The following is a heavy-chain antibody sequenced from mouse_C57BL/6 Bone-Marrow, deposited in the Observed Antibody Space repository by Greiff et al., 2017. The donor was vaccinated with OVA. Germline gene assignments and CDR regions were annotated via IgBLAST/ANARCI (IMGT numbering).Heavy chain of an antibody. V-gene: IGHV10-1*01. CDR2: IRSKSNNYAT. J-gene: IGHJ3*01. Sequence: EVQLQESGGGLVQPKGSLKLSCAASGFSFNTYAMNWVRQAPGKGLEWVARIRSKSNNYATYYADSVKDRFTISRDDSESRLYLQMNNLKTEDTAMYYCVRGLRSSWGQGTLVTVSA. D-gene: IGHD1-1*01. CDR3: VRGLRSS. CDR1: GFSFNTYA.